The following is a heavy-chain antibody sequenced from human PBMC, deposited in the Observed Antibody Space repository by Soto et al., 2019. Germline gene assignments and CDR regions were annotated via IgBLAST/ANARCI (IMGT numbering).Heavy chain of an antibody. D-gene: IGHD2-15*01. CDR1: GYTFTRSG. J-gene: IGHJ4*02. V-gene: IGHV1-69*13. Sequence: ASVKVSCKASGYTFTRSGISWVRQAPGQGLEWMGGIIPIFGTANYAQKFQGRVTITADESTSTAYMELSSLRSEDTAVYYCASLAYCSGGSCYSELEGYSYGWFDYWGQGTLVTVSS. CDR3: ASLAYCSGGSCYSELEGYSYGWFDY. CDR2: IIPIFGTA.